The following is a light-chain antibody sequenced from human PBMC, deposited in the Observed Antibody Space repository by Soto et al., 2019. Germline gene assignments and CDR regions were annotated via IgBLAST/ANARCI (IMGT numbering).Light chain of an antibody. CDR2: DNN. CDR3: ATLHSSLIAGV. CDR1: SSNIGNNF. Sequence: QSVLTQPPSVSAAPGQKVTISCSGSSSNIGNNFVSWYQHLPGTAPKLLIYDNNKRPSGIPDRFSGTKSCTSATLGITGLQTVDYAHYYCATLHSSLIAGVFGGGTKVTVL. V-gene: IGLV1-51*01. J-gene: IGLJ2*01.